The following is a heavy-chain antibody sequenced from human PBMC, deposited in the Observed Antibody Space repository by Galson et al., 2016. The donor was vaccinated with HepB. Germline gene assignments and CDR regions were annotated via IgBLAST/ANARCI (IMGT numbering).Heavy chain of an antibody. CDR3: ARGGTSGSPGRDY. CDR1: GDSISTSAYY. Sequence: TLSLTCTVSGDSISTSAYYWSWIRQHPGKGLEWIGYIYYSGTTYYNPSLKSRLIISVDTSKNQFSLELSSVTAADTAVYYCARGGTSGSPGRDYWGQGTLVTVFS. J-gene: IGHJ4*02. V-gene: IGHV4-31*03. D-gene: IGHD3-22*01. CDR2: IYYSGTT.